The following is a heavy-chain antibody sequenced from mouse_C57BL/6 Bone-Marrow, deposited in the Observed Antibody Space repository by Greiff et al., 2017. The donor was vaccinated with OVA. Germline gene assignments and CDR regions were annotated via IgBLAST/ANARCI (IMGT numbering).Heavy chain of an antibody. J-gene: IGHJ2*01. CDR2: IYPRVGST. D-gene: IGHD1-1*01. CDR3: AREEGITTVVATGYFDY. CDR1: GYPFTAPT. Sequence: QVQLQPSDAELVKPGASVQISCKVSGYPFTAPTLPCMQPSPDQGLDWIGYIYPRVGSTKYIEKFKGKATLTADKSSSTAYMQLNSLTSEDSAVYFCAREEGITTVVATGYFDYWGQGTTLTVSS. V-gene: IGHV1-78*01.